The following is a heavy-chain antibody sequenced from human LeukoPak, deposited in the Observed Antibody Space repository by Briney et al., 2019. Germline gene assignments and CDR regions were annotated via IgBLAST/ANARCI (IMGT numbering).Heavy chain of an antibody. Sequence: PGGSLGLSCAASGFTFSSYSMNWVRQAPGKGLEWVSSISSSSSYIYYADSVKGRFTISRDNAKNSLYLQMNSLRAEDTAVYYCARAVVPAATFGYWGQGTLVTVSS. CDR2: ISSSSSYI. J-gene: IGHJ4*02. D-gene: IGHD2-2*01. CDR1: GFTFSSYS. CDR3: ARAVVPAATFGY. V-gene: IGHV3-21*01.